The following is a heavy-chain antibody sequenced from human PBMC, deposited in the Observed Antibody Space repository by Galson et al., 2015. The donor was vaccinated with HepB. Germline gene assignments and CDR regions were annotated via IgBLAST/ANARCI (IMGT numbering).Heavy chain of an antibody. D-gene: IGHD5-18*01. CDR3: ARGSDSYGSSSFDY. Sequence: SVKVSCKASGYTFTSYAMNWVRQAPGQGLEWMGWINTNTGNPTYAQGFTGRFVFSLDTSVSTAYLQISSLKAEDTAVYYCARGSDSYGSSSFDYWGQGTLVTVSS. CDR1: GYTFTSYA. CDR2: INTNTGNP. V-gene: IGHV7-4-1*02. J-gene: IGHJ4*02.